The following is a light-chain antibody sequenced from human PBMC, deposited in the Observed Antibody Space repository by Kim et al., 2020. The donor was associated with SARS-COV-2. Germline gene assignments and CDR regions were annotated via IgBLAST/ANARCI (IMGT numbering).Light chain of an antibody. V-gene: IGKV4-1*01. CDR1: QSVLFSNNHKNY. Sequence: ATINGRSSQSVLFSNNHKNYLAWCQQTPGQPTKLLIYWASTREAGVPARFSGSGSATDFTLTISRLQAEDVAVYYCQQYYKNPPTFGQGTKVDIK. CDR2: WAS. J-gene: IGKJ1*01. CDR3: QQYYKNPPT.